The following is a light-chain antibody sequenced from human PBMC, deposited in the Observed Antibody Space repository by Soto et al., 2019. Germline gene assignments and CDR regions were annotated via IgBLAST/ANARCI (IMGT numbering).Light chain of an antibody. V-gene: IGLV1-44*01. J-gene: IGLJ7*01. Sequence: QSVLTQPPSASGTPGQRVTISCSGSSSNIGSNIVNWYQQLPGTAPKLLIYSRNQRPSGGPDQFSAAQSGTSASLAISRLKSADEADSSCETWDDSLNAVVCGGGIQLPVL. CDR2: SRN. CDR1: SSNIGSNI. CDR3: ETWDDSLNAVV.